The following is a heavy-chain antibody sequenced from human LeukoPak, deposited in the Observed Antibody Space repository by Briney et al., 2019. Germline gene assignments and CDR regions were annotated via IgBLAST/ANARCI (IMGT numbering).Heavy chain of an antibody. CDR3: AKDISLTMIVVAMGAFDI. J-gene: IGHJ3*02. CDR1: GFTFSSYG. D-gene: IGHD3-22*01. CDR2: IRYDGSNK. Sequence: GSLRLSCAASGFTFSSYGMHWVRQAPGKGLEWVAFIRYDGSNKYYADSVKGRFTISRDNAKNSLYLQMNSLRAEDTALYYCAKDISLTMIVVAMGAFDIWGQETMVTVSS. V-gene: IGHV3-30*02.